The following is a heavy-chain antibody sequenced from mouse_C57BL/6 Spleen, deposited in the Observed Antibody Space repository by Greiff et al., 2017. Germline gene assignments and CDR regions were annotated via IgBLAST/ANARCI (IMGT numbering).Heavy chain of an antibody. D-gene: IGHD2-1*01. J-gene: IGHJ2*01. Sequence: VQLLESGAELARPGASVKLSCKASGYTFTSYGISWVKQRTGQGLEWIGEISPRSGNTYYNEKFKGKATLTADKSSSTAYMELRSLTSEDSAVYFCARLRVPVYGNLDYWGQGTTLTVSS. CDR1: GYTFTSYG. V-gene: IGHV1-81*01. CDR3: ARLRVPVYGNLDY. CDR2: ISPRSGNT.